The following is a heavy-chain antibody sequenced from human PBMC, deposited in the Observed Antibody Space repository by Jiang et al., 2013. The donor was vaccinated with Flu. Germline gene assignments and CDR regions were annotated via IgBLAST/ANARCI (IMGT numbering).Heavy chain of an antibody. V-gene: IGHV1-46*01. J-gene: IGHJ4*02. D-gene: IGHD3-22*01. CDR3: AADLLPTQNYYDSSGLGY. CDR1: GYTFTSHW. Sequence: SGAEVKKPGASVKVSCKASGYTFTSHWMHWVRQAPGQGLEWMAIINPSDGRTNYAEKFQGRVTLTRDTSTSTVYMELSSLRSEDTAVYYCAADLLPTQNYYDSSGLGYWGQGTLVTVSS. CDR2: INPSDGRT.